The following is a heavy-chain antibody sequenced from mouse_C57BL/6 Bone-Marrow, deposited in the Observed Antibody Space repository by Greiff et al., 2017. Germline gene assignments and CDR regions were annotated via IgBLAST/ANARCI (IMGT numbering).Heavy chain of an antibody. V-gene: IGHV1-69*01. J-gene: IGHJ2*01. CDR3: ASKTGTLDY. CDR1: GYTFTSYW. Sequence: VQLQQPGAELVMPGASVKLSCKASGYTFTSYWMHWVKQRPGQGLEWIGEIDPSDSYTNYNQKFKGKATLTVDTSSSTAYMQLSSLTSEDSAVYYCASKTGTLDYWGQGTTLTVSS. D-gene: IGHD4-1*01. CDR2: IDPSDSYT.